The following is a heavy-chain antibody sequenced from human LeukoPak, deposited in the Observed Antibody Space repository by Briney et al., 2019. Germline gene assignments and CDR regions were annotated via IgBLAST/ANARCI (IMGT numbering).Heavy chain of an antibody. CDR3: GSLDY. CDR2: IRYDGSNK. J-gene: IGHJ4*02. Sequence: GGSLRLSCAASGFTFSGSAMHWVRQAPGKGLEWVAFIRYDGSNKYYADSVKGRFTISRDNSKNTLYLQMNSLRAEDTAVYYCGSLDYWGQGTLVTVPS. V-gene: IGHV3-30*02. CDR1: GFTFSGSA.